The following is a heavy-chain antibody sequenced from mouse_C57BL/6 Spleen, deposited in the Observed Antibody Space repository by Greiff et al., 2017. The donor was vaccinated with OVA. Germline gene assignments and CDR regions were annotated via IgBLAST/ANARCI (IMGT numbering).Heavy chain of an antibody. CDR2: IYPGDGDT. CDR1: GYAFSSSW. Sequence: QVQLKQSGPELVKPGASVKISCKASGYAFSSSWMNWVKQRPGKGLEWIGRIYPGDGDTNYNGRFKGKATLTADKSSSTAYMQLSSLTSEDSAVYFCARGRNYYGSSYVGFDYWGQGTTLTVSS. CDR3: ARGRNYYGSSYVGFDY. J-gene: IGHJ2*01. D-gene: IGHD1-1*01. V-gene: IGHV1-82*01.